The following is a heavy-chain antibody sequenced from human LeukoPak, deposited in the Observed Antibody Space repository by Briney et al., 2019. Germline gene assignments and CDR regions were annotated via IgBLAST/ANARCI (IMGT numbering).Heavy chain of an antibody. CDR3: ARKGYSYGTFDY. V-gene: IGHV4-31*03. Sequence: SETLSLTCTVSGGSIRSSYYYWSWIRQHPGKGLEWIGYIYYSGSTYYNPSLKSRVTISVDTSKNQFSLKLSSVTAADTAVYYCARKGYSYGTFDYWGQGTLVTVSS. CDR1: GGSIRSSYYY. CDR2: IYYSGST. D-gene: IGHD5-18*01. J-gene: IGHJ4*02.